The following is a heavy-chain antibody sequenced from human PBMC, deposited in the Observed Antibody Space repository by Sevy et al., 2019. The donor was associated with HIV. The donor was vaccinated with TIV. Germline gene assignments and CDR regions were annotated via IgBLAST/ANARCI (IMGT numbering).Heavy chain of an antibody. CDR2: ISYDGSNE. Sequence: GGSLRLSCAASGFTFSSFFMHWVRQAPGKGLEWVATISYDGSNENYADSVKGRFTISRDNSKNALYLQMNSLRAEDTDVYYCALERLSSNVAEYFQNWGQGTLVTVSS. J-gene: IGHJ1*01. V-gene: IGHV3-30-3*01. CDR1: GFTFSSFF. CDR3: ALERLSSNVAEYFQN. D-gene: IGHD1-1*01.